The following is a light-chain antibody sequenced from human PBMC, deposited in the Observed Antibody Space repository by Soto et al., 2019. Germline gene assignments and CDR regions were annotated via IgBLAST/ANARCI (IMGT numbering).Light chain of an antibody. J-gene: IGKJ3*01. V-gene: IGKV3-20*01. Sequence: EIVLTQSPGTLSLSPGDRATLSCRASQSVSDSYLAWYQQKPGQAPRLLIYASSRATGIPDRFSGSGSGTDSTLSISRQAPEDSAVYYCQHNGTSAMFGPGTRVDIK. CDR1: QSVSDSY. CDR2: AS. CDR3: QHNGTSAM.